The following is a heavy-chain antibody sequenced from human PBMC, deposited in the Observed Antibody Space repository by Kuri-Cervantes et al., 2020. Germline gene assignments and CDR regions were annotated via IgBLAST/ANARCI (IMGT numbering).Heavy chain of an antibody. Sequence: ASVKVSCKVSGYTLTELSMHWVRQAPGKGLEWMGGFDPEDGETIYAQKFQGWVTMTRDTSISTAYMELSRLRSDDTAVYYCARGPTSRGQPLGTHYYYYYMDVWGKGTTVTVSS. CDR1: GYTLTELS. V-gene: IGHV1-24*01. CDR3: ARGPTSRGQPLGTHYYYYYMDV. J-gene: IGHJ6*03. CDR2: FDPEDGET. D-gene: IGHD3-10*01.